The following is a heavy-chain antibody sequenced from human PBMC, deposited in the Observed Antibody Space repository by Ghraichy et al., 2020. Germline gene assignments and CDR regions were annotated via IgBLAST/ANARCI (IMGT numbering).Heavy chain of an antibody. J-gene: IGHJ6*02. D-gene: IGHD6-13*01. CDR1: GFTVSSNY. CDR3: ARGRVAAAGTSLYYYYYYGMDV. Sequence: LSLTCAASGFTVSSNYMSWVRQAPGKGLEWVSVIYSGGSTYYADSVKGRFTISRDNSKNTLYLQMNSLRAEDTAVYYCARGRVAAAGTSLYYYYYYGMDVWGQGTTVTVSS. V-gene: IGHV3-53*01. CDR2: IYSGGST.